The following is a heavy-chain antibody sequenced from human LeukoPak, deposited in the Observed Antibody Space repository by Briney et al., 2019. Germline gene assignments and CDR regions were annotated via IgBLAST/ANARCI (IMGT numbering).Heavy chain of an antibody. CDR1: GGSVSSGSYS. Sequence: SETLSLTCTVSGGSVSSGSYSWSWIRQPPGKGLEWIGYIYYSGSTNYNPSLKSRVTLSVDTSKNQFSLKLSSVTAADTAVYYCARLPRRYYYDSTSMDVWGQGTTVTVSS. CDR3: ARLPRRYYYDSTSMDV. J-gene: IGHJ6*02. D-gene: IGHD3-22*01. CDR2: IYYSGST. V-gene: IGHV4-61*01.